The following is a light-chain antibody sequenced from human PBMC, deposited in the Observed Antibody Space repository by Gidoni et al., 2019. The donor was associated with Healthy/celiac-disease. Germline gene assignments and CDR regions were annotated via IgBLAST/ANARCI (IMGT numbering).Light chain of an antibody. J-gene: IGKJ1*01. CDR3: QQSRG. CDR1: QSISSY. CDR2: AAS. V-gene: IGKV1-39*01. Sequence: DIQMTQSPSSLSASVGDRVTITCRESQSISSYLNWYQQKPGKATKLLIYAASSLQSGVPSRFSGSGSGTDFTLTISSLQPEGFATYYCQQSRGFGQGTKVEIK.